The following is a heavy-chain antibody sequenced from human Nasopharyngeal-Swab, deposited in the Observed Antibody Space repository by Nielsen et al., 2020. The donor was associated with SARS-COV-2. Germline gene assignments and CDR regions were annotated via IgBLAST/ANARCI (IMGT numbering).Heavy chain of an antibody. V-gene: IGHV3-53*01. Sequence: GGSLRLSCAASGFTVSSNYMSWVRQAPGKGLEWVSVFYTSGDTYYAVSVKGRFTISRDNSKNTLSLQMNSLRAEDTAVYYCARGRPGHYFDYWGQGTLVTVSS. CDR2: FYTSGDT. CDR1: GFTVSSNY. J-gene: IGHJ4*02. CDR3: ARGRPGHYFDY. D-gene: IGHD1-14*01.